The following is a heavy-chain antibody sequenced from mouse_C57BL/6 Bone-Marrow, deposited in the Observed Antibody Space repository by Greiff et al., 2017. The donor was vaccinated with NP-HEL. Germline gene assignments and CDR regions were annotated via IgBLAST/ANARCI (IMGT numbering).Heavy chain of an antibody. V-gene: IGHV1-50*01. J-gene: IGHJ4*01. CDR3: VLTLYDYAMDN. Sequence: VQLQQSGAELVKPGASVKLSCKASGYTFTSYWMQWVKQRPGQGLEWIGEIDPSDSYTNYNQKFKGKATLTVDTYSSTADMQLSSLTSEDSAVYYCVLTLYDYAMDNWGQGTSVTVSS. CDR2: IDPSDSYT. CDR1: GYTFTSYW. D-gene: IGHD1-3*01.